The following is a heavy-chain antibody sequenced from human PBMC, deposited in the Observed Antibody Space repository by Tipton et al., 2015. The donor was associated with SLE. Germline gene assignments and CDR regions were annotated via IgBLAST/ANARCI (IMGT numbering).Heavy chain of an antibody. J-gene: IGHJ4*02. CDR1: GGSINSSSYY. CDR3: ARVGLVAPAAISSGVDY. CDR2: IYYSGST. D-gene: IGHD2-2*02. V-gene: IGHV4-39*07. Sequence: TLSLTCTVSGGSINSSSYYWGWIRQPPGKGLEWIGSIYYSGSTYYNPSLKSRVTISVDTSKNQFSLNLSSVTAADTAVYYCARVGLVAPAAISSGVDYWGQGTLVTVSS.